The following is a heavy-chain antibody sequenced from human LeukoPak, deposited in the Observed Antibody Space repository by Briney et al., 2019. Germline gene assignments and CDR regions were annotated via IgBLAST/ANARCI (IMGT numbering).Heavy chain of an antibody. D-gene: IGHD1-26*01. CDR1: GSTFSSYG. CDR2: ISYDGSNK. CDR3: AKDRWGGQRQNYFDY. J-gene: IGHJ4*02. V-gene: IGHV3-30*18. Sequence: QPGSSLRLSCAASGSTFSSYGMHWVRQAPGKGLEWVAVISYDGSNKYYADSVKGRFTISRDNSNNTLYLQMNSLRAEDTAVYYCAKDRWGGQRQNYFDYWGQGTLVTVSS.